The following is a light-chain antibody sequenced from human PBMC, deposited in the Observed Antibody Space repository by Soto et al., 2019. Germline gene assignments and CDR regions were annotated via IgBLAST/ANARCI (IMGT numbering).Light chain of an antibody. CDR2: KAS. Sequence: DIQMTQSPSTLSASVGDRVTITCRASQSISSWLAWYQQKPGKAPTLLIYKASSLESGVPSRFSGSGSGTEFPLTISSLQPDDFATYYCQQYNTYSRTFGQGTKVEIK. CDR1: QSISSW. J-gene: IGKJ1*01. CDR3: QQYNTYSRT. V-gene: IGKV1-5*03.